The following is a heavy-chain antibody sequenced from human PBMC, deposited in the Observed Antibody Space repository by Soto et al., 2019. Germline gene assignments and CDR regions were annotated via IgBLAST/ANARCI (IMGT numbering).Heavy chain of an antibody. CDR2: INVYNGET. V-gene: IGHV1-2*02. D-gene: IGHD3-9*01. J-gene: IGHJ4*02. CDR3: ARDYDDILTGYELDY. Sequence: ASVKVSCKASGYTFSGYHMHWVRQAPGQGLEWMGWINVYNGETNIAQKFQGRVAMTRDTSITTAYVELSRLRSDDTAVYYCARDYDDILTGYELDYWGQGTLVTVSS. CDR1: GYTFSGYH.